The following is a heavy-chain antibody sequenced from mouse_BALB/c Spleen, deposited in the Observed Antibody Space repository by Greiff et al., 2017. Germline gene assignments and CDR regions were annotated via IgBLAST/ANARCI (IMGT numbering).Heavy chain of an antibody. J-gene: IGHJ3*01. V-gene: IGHV14-1*02. CDR1: GFNIKDYY. Sequence: EVQRVESGAELVRPGALVKLSCKASGFNIKDYYMHWVKQRPEQGLEWIGWIDPENGNTIYDPKFQGKASITADTSSNTAYLQLSSLTSEDTAVYYCASSYAWFAYWGQGTLVTVSA. D-gene: IGHD1-1*01. CDR2: IDPENGNT. CDR3: ASSYAWFAY.